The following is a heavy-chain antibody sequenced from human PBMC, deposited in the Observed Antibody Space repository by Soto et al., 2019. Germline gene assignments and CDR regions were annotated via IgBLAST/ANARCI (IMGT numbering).Heavy chain of an antibody. J-gene: IGHJ4*02. Sequence: QVQLVQSGAEVKKPGASVKVSCKASGYTFSSYFISWVRQAPGQGLEWMGWISAYNGNTNYAQNPQXSXTLXTDTSTSTAYMELRSLRSDDTAVYYCARDLPPVDYWGQGTLVTVSS. V-gene: IGHV1-18*01. CDR3: ARDLPPVDY. CDR2: ISAYNGNT. CDR1: GYTFSSYF.